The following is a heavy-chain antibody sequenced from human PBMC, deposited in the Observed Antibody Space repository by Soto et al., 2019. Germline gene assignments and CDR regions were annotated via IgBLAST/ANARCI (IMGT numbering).Heavy chain of an antibody. CDR3: AKGARGGYFSWYYYYGMDV. CDR1: GFTFSSYG. CDR2: ISYDGSNK. Sequence: GSLRLSCAASGFTFSSYGMHWVRQAPGKGLEWVAVISYDGSNKYYADSVKGRFTISRDNSKNTLYLQMNSLRAEDTAVYYCAKGARGGYFSWYYYYGMDVCGQGSTVTVSS. D-gene: IGHD2-15*01. V-gene: IGHV3-30*18. J-gene: IGHJ6*02.